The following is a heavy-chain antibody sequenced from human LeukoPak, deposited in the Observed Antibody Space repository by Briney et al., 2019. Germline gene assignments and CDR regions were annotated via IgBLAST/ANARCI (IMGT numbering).Heavy chain of an antibody. D-gene: IGHD5-24*01. J-gene: IGHJ4*02. CDR1: GGTFSSYA. V-gene: IGHV1-69*05. CDR3: ASGAITPDY. CDR2: IIPIFGTA. Sequence: ASVKVSCKASGGTFSSYAISSVRPAPGQGREWMGGIIPIFGTANYAQKFQGRVTNTTDEPTSTAYMELSRLRSEDTAVYYCASGAITPDYWGQGTLVTVSS.